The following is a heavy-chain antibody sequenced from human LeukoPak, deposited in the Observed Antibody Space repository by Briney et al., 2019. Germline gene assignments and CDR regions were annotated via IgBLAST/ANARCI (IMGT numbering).Heavy chain of an antibody. CDR1: DDSITMYY. CDR2: VDHTGST. Sequence: PSETLSLTCTVSDDSITMYYWTWIRQPPGKGLEWIGYVDHTGSTNFNPSLNGRVSISRDTSKNLFSLRLRSVTAADTAVYFCARGRVSSSTWFSTYYYYFYMDVWGKGTTVTVSS. CDR3: ARGRVSSSTWFSTYYYYFYMDV. V-gene: IGHV4-59*01. J-gene: IGHJ6*03. D-gene: IGHD3-10*01.